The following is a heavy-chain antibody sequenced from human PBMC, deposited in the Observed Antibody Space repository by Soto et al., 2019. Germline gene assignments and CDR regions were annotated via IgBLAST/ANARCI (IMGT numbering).Heavy chain of an antibody. V-gene: IGHV4-4*02. CDR1: GGSVSSSNW. J-gene: IGHJ5*02. Sequence: SETLSLTCIVSGGSVSSSNWWSWVRKPPGKGLEWIGEIYHSGSTTYNPSLKSRATISVDKSENQFSLRLKSVTAADTAVYYCASVGSDYDNSGYYLPWGPGTLVTVSS. CDR2: IYHSGST. D-gene: IGHD3-22*01. CDR3: ASVGSDYDNSGYYLP.